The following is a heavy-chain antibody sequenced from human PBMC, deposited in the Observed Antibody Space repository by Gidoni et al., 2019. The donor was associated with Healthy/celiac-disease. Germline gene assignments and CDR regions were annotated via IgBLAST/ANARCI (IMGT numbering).Heavy chain of an antibody. CDR1: GFPFSSYA. CDR3: AKELPYGILTGSPEIFDY. D-gene: IGHD3-9*01. V-gene: IGHV3-23*01. Sequence: GSLRLSCAASGFPFSSYAMSWVRQAPGKGLEWVSAISGSGGSTYYADSVKGRFTISRDNSKNTLYLQMNSLRAEDTAVYYCAKELPYGILTGSPEIFDYWGQGTLVTVSS. CDR2: ISGSGGST. J-gene: IGHJ4*02.